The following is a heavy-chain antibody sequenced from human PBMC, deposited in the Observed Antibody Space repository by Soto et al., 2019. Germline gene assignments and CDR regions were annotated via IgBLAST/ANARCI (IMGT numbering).Heavy chain of an antibody. V-gene: IGHV3-48*02. CDR1: GGSISSSSYY. CDR2: ISSSSSTI. Sequence: ETLSLTCTVSGGSISSSSYYWGWVRQAPGKGLEWVSYISSSSSTIYYADSVKGRFTISRDNAKNSLYLQMNSLRDEDTAVYYCARDTQDDFWSGYYRDYWGQGTLVTVSS. CDR3: ARDTQDDFWSGYYRDY. D-gene: IGHD3-3*01. J-gene: IGHJ4*02.